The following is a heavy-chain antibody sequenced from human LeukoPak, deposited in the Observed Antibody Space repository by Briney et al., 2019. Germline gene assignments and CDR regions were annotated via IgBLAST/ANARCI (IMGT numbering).Heavy chain of an antibody. Sequence: SETLSLTCTGSGGSISSYYWSWIRQPPGKGLEWIGYIYYSGSTNYNPSLKSRVTISVDTSKNQFSLKLSSVTAADTAVYYCAREDSSGYYYGLFDYWGQGTLVTVSS. CDR1: GGSISSYY. D-gene: IGHD3-22*01. V-gene: IGHV4-59*01. CDR2: IYYSGST. J-gene: IGHJ4*02. CDR3: AREDSSGYYYGLFDY.